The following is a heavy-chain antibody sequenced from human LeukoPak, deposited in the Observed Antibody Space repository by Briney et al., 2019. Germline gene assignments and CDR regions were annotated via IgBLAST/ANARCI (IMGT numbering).Heavy chain of an antibody. Sequence: GGSLRLSCAASGFTFSSYEMNWVRQAPGKGLEWVSYISSSGSTIYYADSVKGRFTISRDNAKNSLYLQMNSLRAEDTAVYYCARDGDCGGDCWDAFDIWGQGTMVTVSS. D-gene: IGHD2-21*02. J-gene: IGHJ3*02. CDR1: GFTFSSYE. CDR3: ARDGDCGGDCWDAFDI. CDR2: ISSSGSTI. V-gene: IGHV3-48*03.